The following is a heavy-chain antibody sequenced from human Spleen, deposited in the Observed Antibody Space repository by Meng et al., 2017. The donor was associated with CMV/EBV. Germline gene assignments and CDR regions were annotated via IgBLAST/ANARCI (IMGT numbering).Heavy chain of an antibody. Sequence: ASVKVSCKASGYPLTGYFMHWVRQAPGQGLEWMGIINPSGGSTSYAQKFQGRVTMTRNTSISTAYMELSSLRSEDTAVYYCARVPTPSRYCSGGSCRKKYYFDYWGQGTLVTVSS. J-gene: IGHJ4*02. CDR2: INPSGGST. CDR3: ARVPTPSRYCSGGSCRKKYYFDY. D-gene: IGHD2-15*01. V-gene: IGHV1-46*01. CDR1: GYPLTGYF.